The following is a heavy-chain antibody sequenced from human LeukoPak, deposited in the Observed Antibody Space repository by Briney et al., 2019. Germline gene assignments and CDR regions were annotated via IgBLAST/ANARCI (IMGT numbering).Heavy chain of an antibody. CDR2: ISSSSSYI. V-gene: IGHV3-21*01. D-gene: IGHD6-13*01. J-gene: IGHJ5*02. Sequence: GGSLRLSCAASGFTFSSYSMNWVRQAIGKGLEWVSSISSSSSYIYYADSVKGRFTISRDNAKNSLYLQMNSLRAEDTAVYYCARGDSSSWYDWFDPWGQGTLATVSS. CDR1: GFTFSSYS. CDR3: ARGDSSSWYDWFDP.